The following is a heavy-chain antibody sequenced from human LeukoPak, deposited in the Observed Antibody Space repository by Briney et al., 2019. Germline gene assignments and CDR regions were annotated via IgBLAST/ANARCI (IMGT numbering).Heavy chain of an antibody. V-gene: IGHV3-23*01. CDR1: GFTFSSYA. CDR2: ISGNGGSS. D-gene: IGHD5-18*01. Sequence: GGSLRLSCAASGFTFSSYAINWVRQVPGKGLQWVSAISGNGGSSYYADSVKGRFTISRDNAKNTLYLQMNTLRAEDTAVYYCARDPDTALVIGGFDPWGQGTLVTVSS. CDR3: ARDPDTALVIGGFDP. J-gene: IGHJ5*02.